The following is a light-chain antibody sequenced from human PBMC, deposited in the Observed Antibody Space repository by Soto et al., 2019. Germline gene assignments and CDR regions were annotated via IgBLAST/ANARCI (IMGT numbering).Light chain of an antibody. CDR3: QQYNNWWT. Sequence: EIVLTQSPGTLSLSPGERATLSCRASQSVSVNSLAWYQQKPGQAPRLLIYGASTRATGIPARFSGSGSGTEFTLTISSLQSEDFAVYYCQQYNNWWTFGQGTKVDIK. V-gene: IGKV3-15*01. CDR1: QSVSVN. J-gene: IGKJ1*01. CDR2: GAS.